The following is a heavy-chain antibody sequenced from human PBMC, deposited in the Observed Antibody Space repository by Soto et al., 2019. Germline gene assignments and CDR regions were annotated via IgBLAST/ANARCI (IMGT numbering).Heavy chain of an antibody. CDR1: GFTFSSYG. CDR3: ASSPAAIGYYYYYYMDV. CDR2: ISYDGSNK. Sequence: QVQLVESGGGVVQPGRSLRLSCAASGFTFSSYGMHWVRQAPGKGLEWVAVISYDGSNKYYADSVKGRFTISRDNSKNTLYRQMNSLRAEDTAVYYCASSPAAIGYYYYYYMDVWGKGTTVTVSS. J-gene: IGHJ6*03. D-gene: IGHD2-2*01. V-gene: IGHV3-30*03.